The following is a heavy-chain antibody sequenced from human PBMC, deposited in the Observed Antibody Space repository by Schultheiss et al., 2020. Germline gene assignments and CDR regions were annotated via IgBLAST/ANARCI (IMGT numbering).Heavy chain of an antibody. CDR2: IYYSGST. D-gene: IGHD6-6*01. CDR1: GGSISSGGYY. V-gene: IGHV4-31*03. Sequence: TLSLTCTVSGGSISSGGYYWSWIRQHPGKGLEWIGYIYYSGSTYYNPSLKSRVTISVDTSKNQFSLKLSSVTAADTAVYYCARGMYSSFDTDAFDIWGQGTMVTVSS. J-gene: IGHJ3*02. CDR3: ARGMYSSFDTDAFDI.